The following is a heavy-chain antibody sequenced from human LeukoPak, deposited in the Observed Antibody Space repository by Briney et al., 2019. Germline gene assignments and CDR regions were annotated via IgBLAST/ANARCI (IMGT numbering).Heavy chain of an antibody. CDR1: GFTFSSYS. CDR2: ISSSNSYI. Sequence: GGSLRLSCAASGFTFSSYSMNWVRQAPGKGLEWVSSISSSNSYIYYADSVKGRFTISRDNAKNTLYLQMNSLRAEDTALYYCARDLGAYYDSSDNWFDPWGQGTLVTVSS. CDR3: ARDLGAYYDSSDNWFDP. D-gene: IGHD3-22*01. V-gene: IGHV3-21*01. J-gene: IGHJ5*02.